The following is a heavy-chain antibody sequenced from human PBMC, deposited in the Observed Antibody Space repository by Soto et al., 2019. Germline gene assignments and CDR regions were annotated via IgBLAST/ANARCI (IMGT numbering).Heavy chain of an antibody. CDR2: ISYEGSKT. CDR3: AKDHWAAYSGYAIRNDLDV. D-gene: IGHD5-12*01. CDR1: GFTFSDYG. Sequence: QVQLVESGGGVVQPGRSLRLSCAASGFTFSDYGIHWVCQAPGKGLEWVAVISYEGSKTYYADSVKGRFTISRDNSKNTLYLQMASLRPEDTAVYYCAKDHWAAYSGYAIRNDLDVWGQGTTVTVSS. J-gene: IGHJ6*02. V-gene: IGHV3-30*18.